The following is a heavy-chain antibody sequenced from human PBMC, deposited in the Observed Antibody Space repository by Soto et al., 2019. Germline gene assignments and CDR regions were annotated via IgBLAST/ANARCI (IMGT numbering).Heavy chain of an antibody. D-gene: IGHD3-22*01. CDR3: ARGEYSARSGSYFDH. J-gene: IGHJ4*02. V-gene: IGHV4-59*11. Sequence: QVQLQQSGPGLVKPSETLSLICTVSGGSISSHYWSWIRQPPGMGLEWIGYFYYCGSTNYKPSLNSRVTMSLDTAKHQFSLEPRSATAANTAAYHCARGEYSARSGSYFDHLGQGTLVTVSS. CDR2: FYYCGST. CDR1: GGSISSHY.